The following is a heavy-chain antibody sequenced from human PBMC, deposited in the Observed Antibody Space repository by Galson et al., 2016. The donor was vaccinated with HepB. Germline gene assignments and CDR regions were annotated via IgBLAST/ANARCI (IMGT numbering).Heavy chain of an antibody. Sequence: SLRLSCAASGFSFSSYGMHWVRQAPGKGLEWVSVIWYDGSTKYYTDSVQGRFIISRDNSKNTLYLQMNDLRAEDTAVYYCARILGTGTVLSNCFDSWGQGTLVTVSS. J-gene: IGHJ5*01. V-gene: IGHV3-33*01. D-gene: IGHD1-7*01. CDR1: GFSFSSYG. CDR3: ARILGTGTVLSNCFDS. CDR2: IWYDGSTK.